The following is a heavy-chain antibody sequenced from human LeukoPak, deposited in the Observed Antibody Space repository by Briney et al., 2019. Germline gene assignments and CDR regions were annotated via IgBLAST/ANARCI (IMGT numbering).Heavy chain of an antibody. V-gene: IGHV3-53*01. Sequence: GGSLRLSCAASGFTFSSYSMNWVRQAPGKGLEWVSVIYSGGSTYYADSVKGQFTISRDNSKNTLYLQMNSLRAEDTAVYYCARDQYGDYVFNYWGQGTLVTVSS. CDR3: ARDQYGDYVFNY. CDR2: IYSGGST. CDR1: GFTFSSYS. J-gene: IGHJ4*02. D-gene: IGHD4-17*01.